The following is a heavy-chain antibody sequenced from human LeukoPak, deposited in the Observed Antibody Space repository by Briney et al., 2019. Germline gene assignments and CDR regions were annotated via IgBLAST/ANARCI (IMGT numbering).Heavy chain of an antibody. CDR2: IYTTGTT. J-gene: IGHJ4*02. Sequence: PSETLSLTCSVSTGSINSYFWGWVRQPAGKGLEWIGRIYTTGTTNYSPSLKSRLSMSVDTSKNQFSLRLTSVTAADTAVYYCGRQGYTASYYLLDYWSQGALVTVSS. V-gene: IGHV4-4*07. D-gene: IGHD1-26*01. CDR1: TGSINSYF. CDR3: GRQGYTASYYLLDY.